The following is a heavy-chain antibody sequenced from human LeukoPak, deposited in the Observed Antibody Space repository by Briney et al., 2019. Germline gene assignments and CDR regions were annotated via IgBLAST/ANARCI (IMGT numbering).Heavy chain of an antibody. CDR3: ARSLKVSAALDVFDI. D-gene: IGHD2-2*01. J-gene: IGHJ3*02. CDR2: ISRSGGSI. CDR1: EVTFSSHS. Sequence: GGSLRLSCAASEVTFSSHSMNWVRPAPGKGLEWVASISRSGGSIYYADSLKGRSTISRDNAKNSLYLQMNSLRAEDTAVYFCARSLKVSAALDVFDIWGQGTMVTVSS. V-gene: IGHV3-21*01.